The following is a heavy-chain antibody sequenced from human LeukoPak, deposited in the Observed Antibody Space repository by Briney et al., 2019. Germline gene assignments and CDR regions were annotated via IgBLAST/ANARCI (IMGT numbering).Heavy chain of an antibody. Sequence: ASVKVSCKASGYTFTGYYMHWVRQAPGQGLEWMGYIYPNSGATKYAQKFQGRVTMTRDTSISTAYMEMSRLRSDDTAVYYCGTLLSPGPFDYWGQGSLVTVSS. V-gene: IGHV1-2*02. CDR2: IYPNSGAT. CDR1: GYTFTGYY. CDR3: GTLLSPGPFDY. J-gene: IGHJ4*02.